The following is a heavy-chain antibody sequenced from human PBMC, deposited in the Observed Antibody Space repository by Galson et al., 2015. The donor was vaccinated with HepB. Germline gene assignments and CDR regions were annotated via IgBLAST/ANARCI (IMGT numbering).Heavy chain of an antibody. Sequence: SVKVSCKASGYTFTSYGISWVRQAPGQGLEWMGWISAYNGNTNYAQKLQGRVTMTTDTSTSTAYMELRSLRSDDTAVYYCAREVGVVVPAAFNSYMDVWGKGTTVTVSS. J-gene: IGHJ6*03. V-gene: IGHV1-18*01. D-gene: IGHD2-2*01. CDR3: AREVGVVVPAAFNSYMDV. CDR2: ISAYNGNT. CDR1: GYTFTSYG.